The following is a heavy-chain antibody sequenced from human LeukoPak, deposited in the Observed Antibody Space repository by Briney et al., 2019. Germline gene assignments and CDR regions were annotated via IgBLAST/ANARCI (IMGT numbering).Heavy chain of an antibody. CDR3: ARGSKSADYFDSSKYAAIYDAFDI. V-gene: IGHV1-18*01. CDR1: GYTFGNYD. CDR2: ISARNGNT. J-gene: IGHJ3*02. D-gene: IGHD3-22*01. Sequence: ASVKVSCKALGYTFGNYDITWVRQAPGQGPEWMGWISARNGNTKYALKLQDRVIMTTDTSTNTAYMELTNLRSDDTAVYYCARGSKSADYFDSSKYAAIYDAFDIWGQGTMVTVSS.